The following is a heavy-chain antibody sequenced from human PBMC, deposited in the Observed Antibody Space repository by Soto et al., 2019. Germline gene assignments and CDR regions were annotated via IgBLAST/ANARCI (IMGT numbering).Heavy chain of an antibody. CDR3: AREFSSSWYYYYGMDV. Sequence: PGGSLRLSCAASGFTFSSYGMHWVRQAPGKGLEWVAVIWYDGSNKYYADSVKGRFTISRDNSKNTLYLQMNSLRAEDTAVYYCAREFSSSWYYYYGMDVXGQGTTVTVSS. D-gene: IGHD6-13*01. CDR2: IWYDGSNK. V-gene: IGHV3-33*01. J-gene: IGHJ6*02. CDR1: GFTFSSYG.